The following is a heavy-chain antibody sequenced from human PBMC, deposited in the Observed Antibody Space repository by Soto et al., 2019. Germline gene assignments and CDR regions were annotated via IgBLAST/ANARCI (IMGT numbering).Heavy chain of an antibody. Sequence: SETLSLTCAVYGGSFSGYYWGWIRQPPGKGLELIGEINHSGSTNYNPSLKSRVTISVDTSKNQFSLKLSSVTAADTAVYYCARVRERLQYFDWFYHFDSWGQGTLVTVSS. D-gene: IGHD3-9*01. CDR2: INHSGST. CDR1: GGSFSGYY. J-gene: IGHJ4*02. CDR3: ARVRERLQYFDWFYHFDS. V-gene: IGHV4-34*01.